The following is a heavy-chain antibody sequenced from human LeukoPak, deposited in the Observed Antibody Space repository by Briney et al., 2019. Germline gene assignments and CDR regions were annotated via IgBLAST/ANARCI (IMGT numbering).Heavy chain of an antibody. J-gene: IGHJ3*02. CDR3: VTDSGSYFRLDAFDI. CDR2: SHTEDGQT. D-gene: IGHD1-26*01. CDR1: GHTLSELS. V-gene: IGHV1-24*01. Sequence: ASVKVSCKLSGHTLSELSIHWVRQVPEKGLEWMGCSHTEDGQTIYSQKFQGRVTMTEDTFTDTAYMELSSLGSEDTAIYYCVTDSGSYFRLDAFDIWGPGTLVTVSS.